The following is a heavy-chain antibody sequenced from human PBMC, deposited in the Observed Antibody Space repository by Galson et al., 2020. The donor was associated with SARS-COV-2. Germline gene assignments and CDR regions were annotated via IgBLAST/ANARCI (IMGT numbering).Heavy chain of an antibody. CDR2: ISIWSDHI. D-gene: IGHD3-10*01. CDR1: GFTFSSYT. CDR3: ARSPPASTSGTSVFFDS. V-gene: IGHV3-21*04. J-gene: IGHJ4*02. Sequence: GESLKISCAASGFTFSSYTMNWVRQAPGKGLEWVSSISIWSDHIYYADSLKGRFTISSANAKNSLYLQMNSLRGEDTAIYYCARSPPASTSGTSVFFDSWGQGTLVTVSS.